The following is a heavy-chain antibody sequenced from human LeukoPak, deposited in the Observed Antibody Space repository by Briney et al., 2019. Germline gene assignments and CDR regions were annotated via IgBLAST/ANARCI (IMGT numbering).Heavy chain of an antibody. CDR1: GYTFTSYG. CDR3: ARQKVYGITEAGPAISYYYYYMDV. J-gene: IGHJ6*03. D-gene: IGHD6-13*01. CDR2: ISAYNGNT. Sequence: ASVKVSCKASGYTFTSYGISWVRQAPGQGLEWMGWISAYNGNTNYAQKLQGRVTMTTDTSTSTAYMELRSLRSDDTAVYYCARQKVYGITEAGPAISYYYYYMDVWGKGTTVTISS. V-gene: IGHV1-18*01.